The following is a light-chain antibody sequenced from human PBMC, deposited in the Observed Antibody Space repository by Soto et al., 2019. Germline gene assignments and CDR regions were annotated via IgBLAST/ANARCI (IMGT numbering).Light chain of an antibody. CDR2: AAS. V-gene: IGKV1-9*01. CDR1: QGISSY. J-gene: IGKJ1*01. Sequence: DIQLTQSPSFLSASVGDRVTITCRASQGISSYLAWYQQKPGKAPKLLIYAASTLQSGVPSRFSGSGSGTEFTLTISSLQPEDFANCCCQQLNSYPWTFGQGTKVEIK. CDR3: QQLNSYPWT.